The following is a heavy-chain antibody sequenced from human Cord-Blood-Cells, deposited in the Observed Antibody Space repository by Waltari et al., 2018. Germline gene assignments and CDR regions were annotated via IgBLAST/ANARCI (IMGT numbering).Heavy chain of an antibody. Sequence: QVQLVQSGAGVKKPGAPVKVSCTVSGYTLTELPMHWWRQAPGKGLEWMGGFDPEDGETIYAQKFQGRVTMTEDTSTDTAYMELSSLRSEDTAVYYCATSPTPKYSSSYYYGMDVWGQGTTVTVSS. CDR2: FDPEDGET. CDR3: ATSPTPKYSSSYYYGMDV. D-gene: IGHD6-6*01. J-gene: IGHJ6*02. V-gene: IGHV1-24*01. CDR1: GYTLTELP.